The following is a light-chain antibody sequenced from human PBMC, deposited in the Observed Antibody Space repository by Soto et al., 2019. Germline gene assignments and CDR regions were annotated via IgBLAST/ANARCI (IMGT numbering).Light chain of an antibody. CDR2: EVS. CDR1: IDDVGGYNY. J-gene: IGLJ1*01. V-gene: IGLV2-8*01. CDR3: SSYAGSNTYV. Sequence: QSALTQPPSVSGSPGQSVTISCSGTIDDVGGYNYVSWYQQHPGKAPKLMIYEVSKRPSGVPDRFSGSKSGNTASLTVSGLQAEDEADYYCSSYAGSNTYVFGTGTKVTVL.